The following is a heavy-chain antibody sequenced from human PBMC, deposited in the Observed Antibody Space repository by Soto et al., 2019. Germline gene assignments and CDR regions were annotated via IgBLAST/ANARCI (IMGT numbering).Heavy chain of an antibody. CDR3: ARARAYYDILTGYYKMEYYYYYYMDV. J-gene: IGHJ6*03. V-gene: IGHV2-26*01. Sequence: SGPTLVNPTETLTLTCTVSGFSLSNARMGVSWIRQPPGKALEWLAHIFSNDEKSYSTSLKSRLTISKDTSKSQVVLTMTNMDPVDTATYYCARARAYYDILTGYYKMEYYYYYYMDVWGTGTTVTVSS. CDR2: IFSNDEK. CDR1: GFSLSNARMG. D-gene: IGHD3-9*01.